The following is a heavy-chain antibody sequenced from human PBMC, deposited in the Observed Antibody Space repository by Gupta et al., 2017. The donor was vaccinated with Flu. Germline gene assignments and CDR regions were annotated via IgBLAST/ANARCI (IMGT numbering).Heavy chain of an antibody. J-gene: IGHJ6*02. V-gene: IGHV3-20*03. CDR3: ARDCGRSSSWYRPGYGMDV. Sequence: WVRQVPGKGLEWISGINWNGGSTGYADSVKGRFTISRDNAKNSLYLQMNSLRAEDTALYYCARDCGRSSSWYRPGYGMDVWGQGTTVTVSS. CDR2: INWNGGST. D-gene: IGHD6-13*01.